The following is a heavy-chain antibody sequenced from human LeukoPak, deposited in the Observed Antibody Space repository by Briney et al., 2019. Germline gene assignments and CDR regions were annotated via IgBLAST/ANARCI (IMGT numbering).Heavy chain of an antibody. V-gene: IGHV3-30-3*01. CDR2: ISHDGSNK. D-gene: IGHD6-13*01. CDR1: GFTFSSYP. CDR3: AGARIAEAGFSFDY. J-gene: IGHJ4*02. Sequence: PEGSLRLSCTASGFTFSSYPMHWVRQAPGLGLQWVAVISHDGSNKYYEDSVKGRFTISRDNAKNSLYLQMNSLRAEDTAVYYCAGARIAEAGFSFDYWGQGTLVTVSS.